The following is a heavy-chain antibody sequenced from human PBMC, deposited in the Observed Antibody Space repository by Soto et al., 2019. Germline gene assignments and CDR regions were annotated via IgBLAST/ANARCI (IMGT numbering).Heavy chain of an antibody. Sequence: SVKVSCKASGGTFSSYAISWVRQAPGQGLEWMGGIIPIFGTANYAQKFQGRVTITADESTSTAYMELGSLRSEDTAVYYCARDLDIVVVPAASNTQNWFDPWGQGTLVTVSS. V-gene: IGHV1-69*13. CDR2: IIPIFGTA. D-gene: IGHD2-2*01. J-gene: IGHJ5*02. CDR3: ARDLDIVVVPAASNTQNWFDP. CDR1: GGTFSSYA.